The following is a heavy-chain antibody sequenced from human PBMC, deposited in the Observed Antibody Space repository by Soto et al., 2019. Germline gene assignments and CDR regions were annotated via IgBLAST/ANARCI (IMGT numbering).Heavy chain of an antibody. CDR3: ARDLSAGATGY. D-gene: IGHD1-26*01. CDR2: ISAYNGNK. Sequence: ASVKVSWRASGCTFPCYGISWVRQTPGQGLEWMGWISAYNGNKNFAQKLQGRVTMTTDTSTSTAYMELRSLRSDDTAVYYCARDLSAGATGYWGQGTLVTVSS. CDR1: GCTFPCYG. V-gene: IGHV1-18*01. J-gene: IGHJ4*02.